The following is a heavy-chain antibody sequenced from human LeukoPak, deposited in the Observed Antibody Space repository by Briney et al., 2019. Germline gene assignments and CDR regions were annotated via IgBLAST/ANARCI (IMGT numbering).Heavy chain of an antibody. V-gene: IGHV3-23*01. Sequence: GGSLRLSCAASGFTFSSYAMSRVRQAPGKGLEWVSAISGSGGSTYYADSVKGRFTISRDNSKNTLYLRMNSLRAEDTAVYYCAARYGGNLNYAFDIWGQGTMVTVSS. D-gene: IGHD4-23*01. CDR1: GFTFSSYA. CDR3: AARYGGNLNYAFDI. CDR2: ISGSGGST. J-gene: IGHJ3*02.